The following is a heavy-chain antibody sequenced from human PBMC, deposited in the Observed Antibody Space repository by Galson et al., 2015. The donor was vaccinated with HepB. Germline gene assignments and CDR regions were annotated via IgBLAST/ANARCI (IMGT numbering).Heavy chain of an antibody. CDR3: AKDQANRFDY. Sequence: SLRLSCAASGFSFSSYGMNWVRQAPGKGLEWVAFIRSDGSNQQYADSVKGRFTISRDNSKNTLYVQMNSLRPEDTALYYCAKDQANRFDYWGLGTLVTVSS. J-gene: IGHJ4*02. CDR1: GFSFSSYG. V-gene: IGHV3-30*02. CDR2: IRSDGSNQ.